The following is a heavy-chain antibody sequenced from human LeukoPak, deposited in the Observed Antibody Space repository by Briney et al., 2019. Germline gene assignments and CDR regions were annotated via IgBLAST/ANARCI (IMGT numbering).Heavy chain of an antibody. CDR2: ISSSGDTT. CDR1: GFTFSNYA. J-gene: IGHJ3*02. D-gene: IGHD5-18*01. V-gene: IGHV3-23*01. Sequence: GGSLRLSCAASGFTFSNYAKRWVRQAPGKGLEWVSTISSSGDTTYYPDSVKGRLTVSRDNSNNTLYLQLNRLRAEDTAVDFCSRDAYSNGYDDFGIWVQGTMVTVSS. CDR3: SRDAYSNGYDDFGI.